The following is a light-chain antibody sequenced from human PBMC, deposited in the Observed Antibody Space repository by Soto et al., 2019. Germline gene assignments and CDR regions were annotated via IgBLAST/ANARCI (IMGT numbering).Light chain of an antibody. CDR3: QQYNDRPGT. CDR1: QSVSSN. CDR2: RTS. Sequence: ELVKTQAPATLSVSPGERGTLSCRASQSVSSNLAWFQQKPGQAPRLLMYRTSTRATGIPVRFSGSGSGTEFTLTVSCLQSEDFAGYYCQQYNDRPGTFGQGTTVDIK. V-gene: IGKV3-15*01. J-gene: IGKJ1*01.